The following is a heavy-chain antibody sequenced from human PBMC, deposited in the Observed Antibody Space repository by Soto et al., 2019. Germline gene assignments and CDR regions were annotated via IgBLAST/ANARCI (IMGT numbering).Heavy chain of an antibody. V-gene: IGHV3-74*01. D-gene: IGHD6-6*01. Sequence: EVQLVESGGGLVQPGGSLSLSCAASGFTFSRYWMHCVRPATGKGLVWVSRINSDGSSTSHADYVKCRCTISRDNAKNTLYLQMNSLRAEDTAVYYCARGGLYSSSSGCYGIDVWGKGTTVTVSS. CDR2: INSDGSST. CDR3: ARGGLYSSSSGCYGIDV. J-gene: IGHJ6*04. CDR1: GFTFSRYW.